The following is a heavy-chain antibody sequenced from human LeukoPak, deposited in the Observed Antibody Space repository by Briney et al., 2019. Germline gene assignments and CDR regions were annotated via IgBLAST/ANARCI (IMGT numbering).Heavy chain of an antibody. Sequence: GGSLRLSCAASGFTFSSYAMHWVRQAPGKGLEWVAVMWFDGSKKYSAGSVKGRFTISRDNSKNTLYLEMNSLRAEDTAVYYCARFGYSYGPGGDYYYGMDVWGQGTTVTVSS. CDR2: MWFDGSKK. CDR3: ARFGYSYGPGGDYYYGMDV. CDR1: GFTFSSYA. V-gene: IGHV3-33*08. D-gene: IGHD5-18*01. J-gene: IGHJ6*02.